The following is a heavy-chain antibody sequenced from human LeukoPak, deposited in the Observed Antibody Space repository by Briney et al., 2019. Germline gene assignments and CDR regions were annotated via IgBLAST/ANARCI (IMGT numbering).Heavy chain of an antibody. D-gene: IGHD2-21*01. Sequence: PGRSLRLSCAASGFTFSSYGMHWVGQAQGKGREGGAVICYDGSNKYYADSVKGRFTISRDNSKNTLYLQMNSLRAEDTAVYYCARDWVEELPQGGWFDPWGQGTLVTVSS. V-gene: IGHV3-33*01. CDR2: ICYDGSNK. CDR3: ARDWVEELPQGGWFDP. J-gene: IGHJ5*02. CDR1: GFTFSSYG.